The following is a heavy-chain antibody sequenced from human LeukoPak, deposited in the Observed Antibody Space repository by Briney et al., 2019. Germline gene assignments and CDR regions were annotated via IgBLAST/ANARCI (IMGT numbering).Heavy chain of an antibody. CDR1: GGSISSYY. CDR2: IYTSGST. J-gene: IGHJ4*02. Sequence: SETLSLTCIVSGGSISSYYWSWIRQPAGKGLEWIGRIYTSGSTNYNPSLKSRVTISVDKSKNQFSLKLSSVTAADTAVYYCARDSSGYSPFDYWGRGTRVTVSS. CDR3: ARDSSGYSPFDY. V-gene: IGHV4-4*07. D-gene: IGHD3-22*01.